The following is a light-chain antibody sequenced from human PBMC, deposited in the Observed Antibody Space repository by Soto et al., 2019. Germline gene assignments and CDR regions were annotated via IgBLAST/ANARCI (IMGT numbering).Light chain of an antibody. V-gene: IGKV1-5*01. CDR2: DVS. CDR3: QQYNSYWKM. Sequence: DIQMTQSPSTLSASVGDRVTIPCRASQTINNQLAWYQQKPGKAPKLLIFDVSSLESGVPSRFSGSGSGTEFTLTISSLQPDDFATYYCQQYNSYWKMFVQGTKVEV. J-gene: IGKJ1*01. CDR1: QTINNQ.